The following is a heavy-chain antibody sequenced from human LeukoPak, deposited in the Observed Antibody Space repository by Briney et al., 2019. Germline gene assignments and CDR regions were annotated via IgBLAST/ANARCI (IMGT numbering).Heavy chain of an antibody. Sequence: PSETLSLTCTVYGGSFSGYYWSWIRQPPGKGLEWIGEINHSGSTNYNPSLKSRVTISVDTSKNQFSLKLSSVTAADTAVYYCARGLRFLGYYNYSYMDVGGKGTTVTVSS. CDR2: INHSGST. J-gene: IGHJ6*03. CDR1: GGSFSGYY. V-gene: IGHV4-34*01. D-gene: IGHD3-3*01. CDR3: ARGLRFLGYYNYSYMDV.